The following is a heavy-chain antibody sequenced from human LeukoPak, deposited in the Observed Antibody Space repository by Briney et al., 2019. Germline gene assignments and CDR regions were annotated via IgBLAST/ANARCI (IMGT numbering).Heavy chain of an antibody. CDR2: ISGSGGST. Sequence: GGSLRLSCAASGFTFGSYAMSWVGQAPGKGLEWVSAISGSGGSTYYADSVKGRFTISRDNSKNTLYLQMNSLRAEDTAVYYCAKDWYDFWSGYYPSHHYYYMDVWGKGTTVTVSS. V-gene: IGHV3-23*01. CDR3: AKDWYDFWSGYYPSHHYYYMDV. J-gene: IGHJ6*03. D-gene: IGHD3-3*01. CDR1: GFTFGSYA.